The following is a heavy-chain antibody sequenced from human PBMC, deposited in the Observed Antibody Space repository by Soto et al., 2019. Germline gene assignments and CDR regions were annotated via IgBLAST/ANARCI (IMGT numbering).Heavy chain of an antibody. Sequence: QVTLKESGPVLLKPTETLPLTCTVSGFSLSNARMGVSWIRQPPGKALEWLAHIFSNDEKSYTTSLKSRLTNYKDTTKRQVVLTMTNMDPVDTATYYCARTPITPVTLRPYYFDYWGQGTLVTVSS. J-gene: IGHJ4*02. CDR2: IFSNDEK. CDR3: ARTPITPVTLRPYYFDY. V-gene: IGHV2-26*01. D-gene: IGHD4-17*01. CDR1: GFSLSNARMG.